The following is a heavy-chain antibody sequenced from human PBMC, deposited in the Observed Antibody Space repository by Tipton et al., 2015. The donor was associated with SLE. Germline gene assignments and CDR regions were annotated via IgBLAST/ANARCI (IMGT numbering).Heavy chain of an antibody. J-gene: IGHJ3*02. Sequence: GSLRLSCAASGFTFSSYNMNWVRQAPGKGLEWVSSISSSSGYIYYADSVKGRFTISRDNAKNSLYLQMNSLRAEDTAVYYCARSYYYDPPDAFDIWGQGTMVTVSS. CDR1: GFTFSSYN. V-gene: IGHV3-21*01. D-gene: IGHD3-22*01. CDR3: ARSYYYDPPDAFDI. CDR2: ISSSSGYI.